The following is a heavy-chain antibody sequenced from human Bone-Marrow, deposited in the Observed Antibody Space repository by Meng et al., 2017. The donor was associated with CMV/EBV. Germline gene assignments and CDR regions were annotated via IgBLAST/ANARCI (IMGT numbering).Heavy chain of an antibody. CDR3: ARDHNWGPDH. CDR1: GFYFSDHF. J-gene: IGHJ4*02. V-gene: IGHV1-2*02. Sequence: ASVKVSCKTSGFYFSDHFMHWVRQAPGQGLEWMGWIKPDSGATNYAQTFRGRVTLTTDSSISTAYMDLIRLTCDDTAVYYCARDHNWGPDHWGQGTLVTVSS. D-gene: IGHD1-1*01. CDR2: IKPDSGAT.